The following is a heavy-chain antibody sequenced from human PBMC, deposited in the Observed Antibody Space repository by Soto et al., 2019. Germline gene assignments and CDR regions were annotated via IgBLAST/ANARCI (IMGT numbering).Heavy chain of an antibody. CDR2: ISAYNGNT. Sequence: QVQLVQSGAEVKKPGASVKVSCKASGYTFSSYGIGWVRQAPGQGLEWMGWISAYNGNTYYAQKLQGRVTMTTDTSTSTVYMELRILRSDETAVYYCARWGGSDAFDIWGQGTMVTVSS. V-gene: IGHV1-18*01. CDR3: ARWGGSDAFDI. CDR1: GYTFSSYG. J-gene: IGHJ3*02. D-gene: IGHD3-3*01.